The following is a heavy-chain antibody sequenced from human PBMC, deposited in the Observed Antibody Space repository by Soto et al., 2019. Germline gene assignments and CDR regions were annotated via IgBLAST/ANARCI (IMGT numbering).Heavy chain of an antibody. J-gene: IGHJ4*02. Sequence: EVQLVESGEGLVQPGGSLRLSCAAAGFTCNSYAMHGVREAPRKGLEYVSAISSNGGSTYYANSVKGRFSISRDNSKNTLYLQMGSLRAEDMAVYYCARDHYYDSSGYYPPHFDYWGQGTLVTVSS. V-gene: IGHV3-64*01. CDR2: ISSNGGST. CDR3: ARDHYYDSSGYYPPHFDY. D-gene: IGHD3-22*01. CDR1: GFTCNSYA.